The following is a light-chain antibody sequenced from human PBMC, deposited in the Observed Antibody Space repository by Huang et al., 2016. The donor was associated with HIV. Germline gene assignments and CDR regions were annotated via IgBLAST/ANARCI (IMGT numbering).Light chain of an antibody. Sequence: ELVMTQSPDTLSVSPGERVTLSCRASEGVSSNLAWYQQKPGQAHRLRIHGASTRVTGIPARCSGSGSETDFTLTIHSLQSEDLAVYYCQQYNSWPRTFGQGTKLEIK. CDR2: GAS. V-gene: IGKV3-15*01. CDR3: QQYNSWPRT. CDR1: EGVSSN. J-gene: IGKJ2*01.